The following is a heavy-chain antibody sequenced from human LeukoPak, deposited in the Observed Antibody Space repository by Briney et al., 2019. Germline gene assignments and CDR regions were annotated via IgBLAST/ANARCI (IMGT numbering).Heavy chain of an antibody. Sequence: GGSLRLSCAASGFTLSNYWVHWVRQAPGKGLVWVSRINRDGSTTKYADSVKGRFTVSRDNAKNTQNLQMNSLRAEDTAVYYCARDKKSGESSEIDYWGQGTLVTVSS. V-gene: IGHV3-74*03. J-gene: IGHJ4*02. D-gene: IGHD3-10*01. CDR1: GFTLSNYW. CDR2: INRDGSTT. CDR3: ARDKKSGESSEIDY.